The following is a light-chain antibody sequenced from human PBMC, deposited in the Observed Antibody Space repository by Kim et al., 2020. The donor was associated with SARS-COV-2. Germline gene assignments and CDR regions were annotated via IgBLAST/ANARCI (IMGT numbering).Light chain of an antibody. J-gene: IGKJ2*01. CDR2: TAS. CDR3: QQTYTTPPT. Sequence: DIQMTQSPSSLSASVGDRVTITCRASQSISNYLNWYQQKPGKAPKFLIYTASSLQSGVPSRFSGSGSGTDFTLTISSLQPEDFATYYCQQTYTTPPTFGQGTKLEIK. CDR1: QSISNY. V-gene: IGKV1-39*01.